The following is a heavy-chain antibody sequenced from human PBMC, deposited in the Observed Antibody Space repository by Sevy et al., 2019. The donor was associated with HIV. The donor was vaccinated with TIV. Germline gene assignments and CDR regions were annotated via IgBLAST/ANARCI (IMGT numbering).Heavy chain of an antibody. D-gene: IGHD3-3*01. CDR2: ISGSGGST. J-gene: IGHJ4*02. V-gene: IGHV3-23*01. CDR1: GFTFSSYA. Sequence: GGSLRLSCAASGFTFSSYAMSWVRQAPGKGLEWVSAISGSGGSTYYADSGKGRFTISRDNSKNTLYLQMNSLRAEDTAVYYCAKYEAITIFGVVINYFDYWGQGTLVTVSS. CDR3: AKYEAITIFGVVINYFDY.